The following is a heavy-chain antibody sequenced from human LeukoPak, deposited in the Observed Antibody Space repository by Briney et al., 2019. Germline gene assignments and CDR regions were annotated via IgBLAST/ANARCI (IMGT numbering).Heavy chain of an antibody. CDR3: VTYEGVA. CDR2: IKSNTDGGTT. J-gene: IGHJ5*02. V-gene: IGHV3-15*01. D-gene: IGHD5-12*01. CDR1: GFTVSHTL. Sequence: GGSLRLSCAASGFTVSHTLMSWVRQAPGKGLEWVGHIKSNTDGGTTDYGAPVKGRFTISRDDSKNTLFLQMNSLKTEDTAVYYCVTYEGVAWGQGTLVTVSS.